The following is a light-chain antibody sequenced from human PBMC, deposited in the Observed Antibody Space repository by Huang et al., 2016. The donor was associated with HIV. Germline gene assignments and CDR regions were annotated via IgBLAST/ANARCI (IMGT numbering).Light chain of an antibody. V-gene: IGKV3-20*01. CDR3: HQYDSAPLT. CDR1: QGVSNND. J-gene: IGKJ4*01. Sequence: EIVLTQSPGTVSLYLGERVTLSCTASQGVSNNDLCWYHQKPGQAPRLLFYGASSRATGIPDRFSGSGSGTDFTLTISRLEAEDFAVYYCHQYDSAPLTFGGGTKVEVK. CDR2: GAS.